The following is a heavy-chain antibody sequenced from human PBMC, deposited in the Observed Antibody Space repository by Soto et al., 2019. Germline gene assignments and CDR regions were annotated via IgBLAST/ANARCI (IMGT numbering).Heavy chain of an antibody. CDR3: AKALGELWFGDLLPDY. D-gene: IGHD3-10*01. V-gene: IGHV3-23*01. J-gene: IGHJ4*02. CDR2: ISGSGGST. CDR1: GFTFSTYA. Sequence: PGGSLRLSCAASGFTFSTYAMNRVRQTPGKGLDWVSSISGSGGSTYYADSVKGRFTISRDNSKNTLDLQMNSLRAEDTAVYYCAKALGELWFGDLLPDYWGQGTLVTVSS.